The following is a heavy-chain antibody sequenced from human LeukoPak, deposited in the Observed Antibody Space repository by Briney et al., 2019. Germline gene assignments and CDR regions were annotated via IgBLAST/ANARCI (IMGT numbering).Heavy chain of an antibody. J-gene: IGHJ4*02. CDR1: GFTFSSYG. V-gene: IGHV3-30*02. Sequence: GGSLRLSCAASGFTFSSYGMHWVRQAPGKGLEWVAFIRYDGSNKYYADSVKGRFTISRDNSKNTLYLQMNSLRAEDTAVYYCARDEQSGSAWAGFDYWGQGTLVTVSS. CDR3: ARDEQSGSAWAGFDY. D-gene: IGHD6-19*01. CDR2: IRYDGSNK.